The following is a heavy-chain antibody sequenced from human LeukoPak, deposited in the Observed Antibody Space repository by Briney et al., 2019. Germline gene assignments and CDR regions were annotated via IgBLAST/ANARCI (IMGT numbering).Heavy chain of an antibody. CDR1: DGSISSGGYY. CDR2: SYYSGST. V-gene: IGHV4-31*03. Sequence: SQTLSLTCTVSDGSISSGGYYWSWIRQHPGKGLERIGHSYYSGSTYYNPSLKSRVTISVDTSKNQFSLKLSSVTAADTAVYYCARSSDYDFWCYLEVAYGMDVWGQGTTVTVSS. D-gene: IGHD3-3*01. J-gene: IGHJ6*02. CDR3: ARSSDYDFWCYLEVAYGMDV.